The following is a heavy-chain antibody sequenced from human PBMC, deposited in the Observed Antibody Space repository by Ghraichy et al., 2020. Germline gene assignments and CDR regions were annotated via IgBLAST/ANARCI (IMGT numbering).Heavy chain of an antibody. CDR1: GGTFSSYA. Sequence: SVKVSCKASGGTFSSYAISWVRQAPGQGLEWMGRIIPILGIANYAQKFQGRVTITADKSTSTAYMELSSLRSEDTAVYYCARAVGNYYDSSRDDYWGQGTLVTVSS. V-gene: IGHV1-69*04. CDR3: ARAVGNYYDSSRDDY. D-gene: IGHD3-22*01. CDR2: IIPILGIA. J-gene: IGHJ4*02.